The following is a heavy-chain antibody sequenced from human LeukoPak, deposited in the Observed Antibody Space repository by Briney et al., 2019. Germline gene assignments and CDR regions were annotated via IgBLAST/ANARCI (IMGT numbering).Heavy chain of an antibody. CDR3: VLLSLTPG. Sequence: GGSLRLSCSASGSTFSTYWMHWVRQAPGKGLVWVARISSDGSNTNYADSVKGRFTISRDNAKNTLYLQMNSLRAEDTTVYYCVLLSLTPGWGQGTLVTVSS. D-gene: IGHD3-10*01. V-gene: IGHV3-74*01. CDR1: GSTFSTYW. J-gene: IGHJ4*02. CDR2: ISSDGSNT.